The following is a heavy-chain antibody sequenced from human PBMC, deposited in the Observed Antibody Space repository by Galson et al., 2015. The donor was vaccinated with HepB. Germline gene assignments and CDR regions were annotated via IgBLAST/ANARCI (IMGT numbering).Heavy chain of an antibody. D-gene: IGHD6-19*01. J-gene: IGHJ4*02. CDR2: IKVKVDGGTT. V-gene: IGHV3-15*01. Sequence: SLRLSCAASGFTFSDAWMSWVRQAPGKGLEWIGFIKVKVDGGTTDYAAPVKGRFTISRDDSKNTLYLQMDSLKTEDTAVYYCTTDLGSCWYARWGQGIPVTVSS. CDR3: TTDLGSCWYAR. CDR1: GFTFSDAW.